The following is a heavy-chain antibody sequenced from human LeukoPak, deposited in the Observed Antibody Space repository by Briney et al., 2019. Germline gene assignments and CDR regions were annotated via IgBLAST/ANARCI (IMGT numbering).Heavy chain of an antibody. CDR3: ARVGPHYDILSRFEY. J-gene: IGHJ4*02. CDR2: INPNSGAT. D-gene: IGHD3-9*01. Sequence: AASVKVSCKASGYPFSAYYIHWVRQAPGHGLEWMGWINPNSGATTYAPKFQGGVTMTRDTSITTAFLELSRLRFDDTAVYYCARVGPHYDILSRFEYWGQGTLVTVSS. CDR1: GYPFSAYY. V-gene: IGHV1-2*02.